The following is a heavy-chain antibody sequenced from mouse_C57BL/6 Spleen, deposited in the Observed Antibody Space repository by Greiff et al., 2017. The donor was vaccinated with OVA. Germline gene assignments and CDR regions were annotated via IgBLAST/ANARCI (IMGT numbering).Heavy chain of an antibody. CDR3: ARGRDWDENY. CDR2: INPNNGGT. D-gene: IGHD4-1*01. V-gene: IGHV1-22*01. CDR1: GYTFTDYN. J-gene: IGHJ2*01. Sequence: EVKLQESGPELVKPGASVKMSCKASGYTFTDYNMHWVKQSHGKSLEWIGYINPNNGGTSYNQKFKGKATLTVNKSSSTAYMELRSLTSEDSAVYYCARGRDWDENYWGQGTTLTVSS.